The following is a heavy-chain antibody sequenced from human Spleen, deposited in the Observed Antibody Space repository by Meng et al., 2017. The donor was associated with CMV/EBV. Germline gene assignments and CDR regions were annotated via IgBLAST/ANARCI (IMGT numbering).Heavy chain of an antibody. D-gene: IGHD6-6*01. CDR3: AREIEYSSCLGFDY. CDR1: GVSISSYY. CDR2: IYYSGST. J-gene: IGHJ4*02. V-gene: IGHV4-59*12. Sequence: SETLSLTCTVSGVSISSYYWSWIRQPPGKGLEWIGYIYYSGSTNYNPSLKSRVTISVDTSKNQFSLKLSSVTAADTAVYYCAREIEYSSCLGFDYWGQGTLVTVSS.